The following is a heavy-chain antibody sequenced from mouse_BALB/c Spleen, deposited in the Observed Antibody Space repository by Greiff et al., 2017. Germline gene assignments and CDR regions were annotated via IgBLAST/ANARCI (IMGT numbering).Heavy chain of an antibody. CDR3: ARSYYGSHYYAMDY. CDR2: IYPGDGDT. CDR1: GYAFSSYW. D-gene: IGHD1-1*01. Sequence: VHLVESGAELVRPGSSVKISCKASGYAFSSYWMNWVKQRPGQGLEWIGQIYPGDGDTNYNGKFKGKATLTADKSSSTAYMQLSSLTSEDSAVYFCARSYYGSHYYAMDYWGQGTSVTVSS. J-gene: IGHJ4*01. V-gene: IGHV1-80*01.